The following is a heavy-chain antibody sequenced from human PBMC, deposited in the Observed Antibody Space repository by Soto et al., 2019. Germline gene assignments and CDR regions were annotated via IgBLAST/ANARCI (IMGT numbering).Heavy chain of an antibody. Sequence: QVQLVQSGAEVKKPGSSVKVSCKASGGTFSSYAISWVRQAPGQGLEWMGGIIPIFGTANYAQKFQGRVTITADEYTSTVYMELSSLRSEDTAVYYCALCAELELRWFDPWGQGTLVTVSS. CDR2: IIPIFGTA. D-gene: IGHD1-7*01. CDR3: ALCAELELRWFDP. J-gene: IGHJ5*02. CDR1: GGTFSSYA. V-gene: IGHV1-69*01.